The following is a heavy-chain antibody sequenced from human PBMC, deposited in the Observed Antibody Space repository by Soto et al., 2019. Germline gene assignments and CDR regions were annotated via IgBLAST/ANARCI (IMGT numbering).Heavy chain of an antibody. CDR3: ARDRVESGYPEYFQH. V-gene: IGHV3-53*01. D-gene: IGHD3-22*01. J-gene: IGHJ1*01. CDR1: GFTVSSNY. CDR2: IYSGGST. Sequence: EVQLVESGGGLIQPGGSLRLSCAASGFTVSSNYMSWVRQAPGKGLEWVSVIYSGGSTYYADSVKGRFTISRDHSKNTLYRQMNSLRAEDTAVYYCARDRVESGYPEYFQHWGQGTLVTVSS.